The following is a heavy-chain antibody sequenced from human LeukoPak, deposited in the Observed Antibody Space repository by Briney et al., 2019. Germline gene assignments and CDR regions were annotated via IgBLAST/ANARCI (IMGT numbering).Heavy chain of an antibody. D-gene: IGHD5-12*01. V-gene: IGHV1-46*01. CDR3: ARSYRGYDPCDY. Sequence: GASVKVSCKASGYTFTSYYMHWVRQAPGQGLEWMGIINPSGGSTSYAQKFQGRVTMTRDMSTSTVYMELSSLRSEDTAVYYCARSYRGYDPCDYWGQGTRVTVSS. J-gene: IGHJ4*02. CDR2: INPSGGST. CDR1: GYTFTSYY.